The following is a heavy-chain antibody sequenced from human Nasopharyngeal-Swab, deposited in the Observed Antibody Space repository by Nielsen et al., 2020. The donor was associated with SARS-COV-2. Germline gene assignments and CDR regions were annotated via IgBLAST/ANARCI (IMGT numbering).Heavy chain of an antibody. J-gene: IGHJ6*02. CDR2: IYYSGST. V-gene: IGHV4-59*13. CDR3: ARVDYYYYGMDV. Sequence: PGKGLEWIGYIYYSGSTNYNPSLKSRVTISVDTPKNQFSLKLSSVTAADTAVYYCARVDYYYYGMDVWGQGTTVTVSS.